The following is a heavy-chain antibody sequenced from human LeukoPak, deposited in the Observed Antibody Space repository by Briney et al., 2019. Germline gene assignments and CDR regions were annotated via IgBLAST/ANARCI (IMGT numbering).Heavy chain of an antibody. V-gene: IGHV3-66*01. CDR1: GFTVSSNY. J-gene: IGHJ6*02. CDR3: ARAQPGDGMDV. CDR2: IYSGGST. Sequence: PGGSLRLSCAASGFTVSSNYMSWVRQAPGKGLEWVSVIYSGGSTYYADSVKGRFTISRDNSKNTLYLQMNSLRAEDTAVYYCARAQPGDGMDVWGQGTTVTVSS. D-gene: IGHD7-27*01.